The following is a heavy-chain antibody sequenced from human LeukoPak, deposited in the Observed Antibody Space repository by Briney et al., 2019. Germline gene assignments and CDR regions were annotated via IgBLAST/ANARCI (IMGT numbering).Heavy chain of an antibody. CDR2: VFYTGST. CDR3: ARAPLGVHGPFDY. Sequence: TLSLTCTVALASISSGNYYWTWILQPPGKGLEGIGHVFYTGSTNYNPSPKSRGPISIDTSRNQFSLEVNSVPAADTAVYYCARAPLGVHGPFDYWGQGAQVTVSS. J-gene: IGHJ4*02. D-gene: IGHD3-10*01. CDR1: LASISSGNYY. V-gene: IGHV4-61*01.